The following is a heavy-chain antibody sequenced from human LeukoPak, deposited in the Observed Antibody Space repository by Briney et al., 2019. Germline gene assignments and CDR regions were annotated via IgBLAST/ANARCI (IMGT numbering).Heavy chain of an antibody. CDR3: AAPGATGKSKGAFDI. J-gene: IGHJ3*02. D-gene: IGHD1-1*01. CDR1: GYSFTINW. Sequence: GESLKISCKASGYSFTINWIAWVRQMPGKGLEWMGIVYPGDSDTRSSPSFQGQVTISADKSISTAYLQWSSLKASDTAMYYCAAPGATGKSKGAFDIWGQGTMVTVSS. V-gene: IGHV5-51*01. CDR2: VYPGDSDT.